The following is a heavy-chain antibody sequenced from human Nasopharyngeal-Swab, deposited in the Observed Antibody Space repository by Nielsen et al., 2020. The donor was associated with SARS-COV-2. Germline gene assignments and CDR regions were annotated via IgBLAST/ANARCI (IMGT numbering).Heavy chain of an antibody. Sequence: GESLKISCKASGFSVTSHGMHWVRQVPGKGLEWVAVIWYDGTNKFYADSVKGRFTISRDNSKNTLYLQMNSLRAEDTAMYYCHLSSGYDGYINYWGQGTLVTVSS. CDR1: GFSVTSHG. V-gene: IGHV3-33*01. CDR2: IWYDGTNK. CDR3: HLSSGYDGYINY. D-gene: IGHD3-22*01. J-gene: IGHJ4*02.